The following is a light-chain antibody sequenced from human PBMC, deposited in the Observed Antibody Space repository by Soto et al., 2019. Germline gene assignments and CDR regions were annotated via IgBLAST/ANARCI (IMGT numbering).Light chain of an antibody. CDR3: GTGDKSPRPGL. V-gene: IGLV1-51*01. Sequence: QSVLTQPPSVSAAPGQKVTISCSGSSSNIGNNYVSWYQQLPGTAPKLLIYENNKRPSGIPDRFSGSKSGTSATLGITGPQTGGGADNNCGTGDKSPRPGLFGGGTKHTLL. CDR2: ENN. J-gene: IGLJ3*02. CDR1: SSNIGNNY.